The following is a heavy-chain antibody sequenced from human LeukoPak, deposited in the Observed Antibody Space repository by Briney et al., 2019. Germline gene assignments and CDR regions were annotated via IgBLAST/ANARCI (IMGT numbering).Heavy chain of an antibody. J-gene: IGHJ4*02. D-gene: IGHD3-22*01. CDR1: GGSISSSSYY. CDR2: IYYSGST. CDR3: ARRVNYYDSSGYYYYFDY. Sequence: SETLSLTCTVSGGSISSSSYYWGWIRQPPGKGLEWIASIYYSGSTYYKPSLKSRVTISVDTSKNQFSLKLSSVTAADTAVYYCARRVNYYDSSGYYYYFDYWGQGTLVTVSS. V-gene: IGHV4-39*01.